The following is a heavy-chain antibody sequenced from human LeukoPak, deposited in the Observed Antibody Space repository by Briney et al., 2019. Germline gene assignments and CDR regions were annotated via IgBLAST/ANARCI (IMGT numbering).Heavy chain of an antibody. CDR3: ARGGGTVTTLYYYYYMDV. J-gene: IGHJ6*03. V-gene: IGHV3-7*01. Sequence: GGSLRLSCAASGFTFSSYWMSWVRQAPGKGLEWVDNIKQDGSEKYYVDSVKGRFTISRDNAKNSLYLQMNSLRAEDTAVYYCARGGGTVTTLYYYYYMDVWGKGTTVTVSS. CDR2: IKQDGSEK. D-gene: IGHD4-11*01. CDR1: GFTFSSYW.